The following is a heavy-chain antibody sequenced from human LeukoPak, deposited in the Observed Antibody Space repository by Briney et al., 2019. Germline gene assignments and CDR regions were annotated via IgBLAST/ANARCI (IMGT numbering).Heavy chain of an antibody. CDR1: GDSIRSNNYY. Sequence: SETLSLTCTVSGDSIRSNNYYWGWLRQPPGKGLEWIGSIYDTGSTFYNPSLKSRVIISVDTSKNQFSLKLSSVTAADTAVYYCQSRFLEWLLDYWGQGTLVTVSS. CDR3: QSRFLEWLLDY. J-gene: IGHJ4*02. CDR2: IYDTGST. V-gene: IGHV4-39*01. D-gene: IGHD3-3*01.